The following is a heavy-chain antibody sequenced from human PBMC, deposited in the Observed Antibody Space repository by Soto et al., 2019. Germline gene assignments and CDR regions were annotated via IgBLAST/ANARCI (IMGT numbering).Heavy chain of an antibody. J-gene: IGHJ4*02. V-gene: IGHV1-2*02. D-gene: IGHD2-15*01. CDR3: ARDLAKVGGSPGFDY. CDR1: GYTFTGYY. CDR2: INPNSGGT. Sequence: QVQLVQSGAEVKKPGASVKVSCKASGYTFTGYYIHWVRQAPGQGLEWMGWINPNSGGTKYPQKFQGRVTMTRDTSIRTVYMSLTGLKSDDTAVYFCARDLAKVGGSPGFDYWGQGTLVAVSS.